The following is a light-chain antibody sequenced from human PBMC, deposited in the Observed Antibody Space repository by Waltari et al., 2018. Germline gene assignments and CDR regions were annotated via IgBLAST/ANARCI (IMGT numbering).Light chain of an antibody. CDR3: QQHYSTITWT. CDR1: QSVLYSSNNKNY. V-gene: IGKV4-1*01. J-gene: IGKJ1*01. CDR2: WAS. Sequence: DIVMTQSPDSLAVSLGERATINCKSSQSVLYSSNNKNYLACYQQKPGQPPKLLIYWASTREAGVPDRFSGSGCGTDCTLTISSLQAGDVAVYYCQQHYSTITWTFGQGTKVEIK.